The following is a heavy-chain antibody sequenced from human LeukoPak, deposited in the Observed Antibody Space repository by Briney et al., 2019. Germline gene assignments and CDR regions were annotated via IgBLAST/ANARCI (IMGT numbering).Heavy chain of an antibody. J-gene: IGHJ4*02. D-gene: IGHD5/OR15-5a*01. CDR2: ISGSGDST. CDR1: GFPFSSYA. Sequence: PGGSLRLSCAASGFPFSSYAMSWVRQAPGKGLEWVSAISGSGDSTYSADSVQGRFTISRDNSKNTLYLQMNSLRAEDTAVYYCAKFPSLDSFGYWGQGTLVTVSS. V-gene: IGHV3-23*01. CDR3: AKFPSLDSFGY.